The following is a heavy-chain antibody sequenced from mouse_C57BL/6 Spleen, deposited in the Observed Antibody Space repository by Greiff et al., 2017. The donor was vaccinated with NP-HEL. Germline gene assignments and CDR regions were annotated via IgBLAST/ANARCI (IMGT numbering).Heavy chain of an antibody. CDR1: GFTFTDYY. J-gene: IGHJ4*01. V-gene: IGHV7-3*01. CDR2: IRNKANGYTT. CDR3: ARLYALHYAMDY. Sequence: EVQGVESGGGLVQPGGSLSLSCAASGFTFTDYYMSWVRQPPGKALEWLGFIRNKANGYTTEYSASVKGRFTISRDNSQSILYLQMNALRAEDSATYYCARLYALHYAMDYWGQGTSVTVSS. D-gene: IGHD6-5*01.